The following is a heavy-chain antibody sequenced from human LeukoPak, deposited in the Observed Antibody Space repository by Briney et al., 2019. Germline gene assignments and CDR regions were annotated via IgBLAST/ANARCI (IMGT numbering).Heavy chain of an antibody. J-gene: IGHJ4*02. CDR2: ISGSGGST. D-gene: IGHD3-3*01. CDR1: EFSISHYA. Sequence: GGSLRLSCTASEFSISHYAMSWVRQAPGKGLEWVSAISGSGGSTYYADSVKGRFTISRDNSKNTLYLQMNSLRAEDTAVYYCAKSPITIFGVVIFYFDYWGQGTLVTVSS. CDR3: AKSPITIFGVVIFYFDY. V-gene: IGHV3-23*01.